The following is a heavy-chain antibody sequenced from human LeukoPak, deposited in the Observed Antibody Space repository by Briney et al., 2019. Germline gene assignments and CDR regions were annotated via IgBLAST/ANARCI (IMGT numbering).Heavy chain of an antibody. CDR2: FYYGGST. CDR1: GGSIGSRSYY. Sequence: TSETLSLTCTVSGGSIGSRSYYWGWSRQPPGKGLEWIGSFYYGGSTYCNPSLKSRVTISVDTSKNQFSLRLSSVTAADTAVYYCARHRGYYDDMDVWGQGTTVTVSS. CDR3: ARHRGYYDDMDV. V-gene: IGHV4-39*01. D-gene: IGHD3-10*01. J-gene: IGHJ6*02.